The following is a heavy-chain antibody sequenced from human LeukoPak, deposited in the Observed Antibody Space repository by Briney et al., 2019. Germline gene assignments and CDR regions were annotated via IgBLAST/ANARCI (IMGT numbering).Heavy chain of an antibody. J-gene: IGHJ4*02. Sequence: SETLSLTCTVSGVSISSYYWSWIRQPPGKGLEWIGSIYYSGSTYYNPSLKSRVTISVDTSKNQFSLKLSSVTAADTAVYYCARLDWNYVDVDYWGQGTLVTVSS. D-gene: IGHD1-7*01. CDR1: GVSISSYY. V-gene: IGHV4-59*05. CDR3: ARLDWNYVDVDY. CDR2: IYYSGST.